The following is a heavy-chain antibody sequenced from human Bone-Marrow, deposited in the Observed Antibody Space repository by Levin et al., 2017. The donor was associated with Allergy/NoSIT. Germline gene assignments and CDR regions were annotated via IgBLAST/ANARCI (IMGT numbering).Heavy chain of an antibody. CDR3: AKEWDTLGADP. CDR2: ISGSGDRT. CDR1: GFIFSSYA. D-gene: IGHD1-26*01. J-gene: IGHJ5*02. Sequence: ESLKISCAASGFIFSSYAMNWVRQAPEKGLEWVAAISGSGDRTFYSDSVKGRFTISRDNSKNTMYLQMNNLRGEDTAVYFCAKEWDTLGADPWGQGTLVTVSS. V-gene: IGHV3-23*01.